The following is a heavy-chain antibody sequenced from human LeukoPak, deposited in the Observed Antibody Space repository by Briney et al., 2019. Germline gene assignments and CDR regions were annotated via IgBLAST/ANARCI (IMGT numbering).Heavy chain of an antibody. Sequence: ASVKVSCKASGYTFTSYGISWVRQAPGQGLEWMGWISAYNGNTNYAQKLQGRVTMTTDTSTSTAYMELRSLRSDDTAVYYCARAYYDFWSGYYTSSFDYWGQGTLVTVSS. D-gene: IGHD3-3*01. J-gene: IGHJ4*02. CDR3: ARAYYDFWSGYYTSSFDY. CDR2: ISAYNGNT. CDR1: GYTFTSYG. V-gene: IGHV1-18*01.